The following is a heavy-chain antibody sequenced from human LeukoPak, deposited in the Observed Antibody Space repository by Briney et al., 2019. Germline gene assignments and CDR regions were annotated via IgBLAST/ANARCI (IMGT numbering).Heavy chain of an antibody. CDR2: IYYGGGT. CDR1: GASIGSYS. V-gene: IGHV4-59*01. CDR3: ARERGDYDSDNWFDS. D-gene: IGHD4-17*01. Sequence: SETLSLTCTVSGASIGSYSWSWIRQPPGKGLEWIGYIYYGGGTNYNPSFESRITISVDTSKNQISLNLTSVTAADTAIYYCARERGDYDSDNWFDSWGQGTLVTVSS. J-gene: IGHJ5*01.